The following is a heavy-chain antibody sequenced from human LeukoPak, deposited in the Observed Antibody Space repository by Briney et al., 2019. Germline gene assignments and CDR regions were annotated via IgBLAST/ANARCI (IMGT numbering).Heavy chain of an antibody. CDR3: ARYYYDSSGYSPFDY. CDR1: GFTFSSYA. D-gene: IGHD3-22*01. Sequence: PGGSLRLSCAASGFTFSSYAMNWVRQAPGKGLEWVAVISYDGSNKYYTDSVKGRFTISRDSSKNTLYLQMNSLREEDTAVYYCARYYYDSSGYSPFDYWGQGTLLTVSS. CDR2: ISYDGSNK. V-gene: IGHV3-30-3*01. J-gene: IGHJ4*02.